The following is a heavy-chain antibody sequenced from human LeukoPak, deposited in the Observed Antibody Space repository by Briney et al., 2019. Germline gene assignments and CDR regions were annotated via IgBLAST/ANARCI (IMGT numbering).Heavy chain of an antibody. CDR1: GFTFNRYS. D-gene: IGHD1-26*01. J-gene: IGHJ4*02. V-gene: IGHV3-21*01. Sequence: GGSLRLSCAASGFTFNRYSVHWVRQAPGKGLEWVSFISSSSSSIDYADSVKGRFTVSRDNAKNSLYLQMNSLGGEDTAFYYCAREGTGSFFDYWGQGTLVTVSS. CDR3: AREGTGSFFDY. CDR2: ISSSSSSI.